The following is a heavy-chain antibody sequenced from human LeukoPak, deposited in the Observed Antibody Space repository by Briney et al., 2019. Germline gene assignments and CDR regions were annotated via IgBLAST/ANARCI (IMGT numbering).Heavy chain of an antibody. J-gene: IGHJ5*02. CDR3: ARALVEGNWFDP. Sequence: GGTLRLSCAASGFTFSNYGISWVRQAPGKGLEWVSYISSSGSTIYYADSVKGRFTISRDNAKNSLYLQMNSLRAEDTAVYYCARALVEGNWFDPWGQGTLVTVSS. V-gene: IGHV3-48*04. CDR1: GFTFSNYG. D-gene: IGHD6-13*01. CDR2: ISSSGSTI.